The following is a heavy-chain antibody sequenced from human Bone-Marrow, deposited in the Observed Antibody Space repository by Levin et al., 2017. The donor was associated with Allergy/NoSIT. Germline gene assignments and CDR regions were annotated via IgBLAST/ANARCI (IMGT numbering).Heavy chain of an antibody. CDR3: ARPGYTGYETFHYFGLDV. D-gene: IGHD5-12*01. Sequence: PGGSLRLSCKGSGSSFTNYWIGWVRQMPGKGLEWMGIIYPDDSDTRYSPSFRGQVTLSVDKSISTAYLRWSSLKASDTAMYYCARPGYTGYETFHYFGLDVWGQGTTVLVSS. CDR1: GSSFTNYW. V-gene: IGHV5-51*01. J-gene: IGHJ6*02. CDR2: IYPDDSDT.